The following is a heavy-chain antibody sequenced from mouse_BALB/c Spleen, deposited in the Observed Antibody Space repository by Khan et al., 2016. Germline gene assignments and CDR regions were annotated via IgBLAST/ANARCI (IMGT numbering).Heavy chain of an antibody. CDR2: VSHSGST. J-gene: IGHJ2*01. D-gene: IGHD2-14*01. V-gene: IGHV3-8*02. Sequence: EVQLQESGPSLVKPSQTLSLTCSVTGDSITSGYWNWIRKFPGNKLEYMGYVSHSGSTYYNPSLNSRISITRDTSKNQYYLQLNSVTTEDTATYYCASYRGYDGYFDYWGQGTTLTVSS. CDR3: ASYRGYDGYFDY. CDR1: GDSITSGY.